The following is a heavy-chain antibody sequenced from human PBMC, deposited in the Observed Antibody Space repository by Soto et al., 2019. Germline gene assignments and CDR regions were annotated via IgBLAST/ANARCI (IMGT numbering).Heavy chain of an antibody. CDR3: ARDVLCGGDWSCYFDY. CDR2: IYYSGST. Sequence: SETLSLTCTVSGGSISSSSYYWGWIRQPPGKGLEWIGSIYYSGSTYYNPSLKSRVTISVDTSKNQFSLKLSSVTAADTAVYYCARDVLCGGDWSCYFDYWGQGTLVTVSS. J-gene: IGHJ4*02. V-gene: IGHV4-39*02. D-gene: IGHD2-21*02. CDR1: GGSISSSSYY.